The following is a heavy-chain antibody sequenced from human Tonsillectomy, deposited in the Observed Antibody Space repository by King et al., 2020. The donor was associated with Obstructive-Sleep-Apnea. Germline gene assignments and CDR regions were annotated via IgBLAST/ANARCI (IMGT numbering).Heavy chain of an antibody. CDR2: IRSDGSER. Sequence: VQLVESGGGVVQPGRSLRLSCAASGFTFSYYGMHWVRQAPGKGLEWVAFIRSDGSERLYDDSVKGRFTISRDTPGNTLYLQMSSLRAEDTALYFCARDGISGIDYWGQGVLVTVSS. CDR3: ARDGISGIDY. J-gene: IGHJ4*02. V-gene: IGHV3-33*01. CDR1: GFTFSYYG.